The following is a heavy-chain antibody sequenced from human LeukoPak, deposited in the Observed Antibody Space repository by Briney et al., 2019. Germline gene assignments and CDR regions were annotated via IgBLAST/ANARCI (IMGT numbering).Heavy chain of an antibody. Sequence: GGSLRLSCAASGFTFSNYAMSWVRQAPGKGLEWVAAMSESGSSTWYADSVKGRLTISRDNSKNTLFLQMNSLRAEDTAVYYCPKDLYDSSGSRYDYWGQGTLVTVSS. D-gene: IGHD3-22*01. CDR2: MSESGSST. V-gene: IGHV3-23*01. CDR1: GFTFSNYA. CDR3: PKDLYDSSGSRYDY. J-gene: IGHJ4*02.